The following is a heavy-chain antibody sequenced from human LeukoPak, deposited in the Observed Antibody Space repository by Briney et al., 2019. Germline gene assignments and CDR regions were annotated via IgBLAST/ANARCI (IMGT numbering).Heavy chain of an antibody. D-gene: IGHD2-8*01. CDR2: INPSGAST. J-gene: IGHJ4*02. CDR3: AREANAVDY. CDR1: GYTFTNYY. V-gene: IGHV1-46*01. Sequence: ASVKVSCKASGYTFTNYYMHWVRQAPGQGLEWMGIINPSGASTTYAQRFQGRVTMTRDMSTSTVYMELSSLRSDDTAVYYCAREANAVDYWGQGTLVTVSS.